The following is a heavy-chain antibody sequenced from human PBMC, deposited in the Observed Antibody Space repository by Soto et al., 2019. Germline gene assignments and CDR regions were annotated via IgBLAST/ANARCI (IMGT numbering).Heavy chain of an antibody. CDR3: AHTGFHGGTSSLAPHY. CDR2: IYWNDDK. Sequence: GLDLEWLALIYWNDDKRYSPSLKSRLTITKDTSKNQVVLTMTNMDPVDTATYYCAHTGFHGGTSSLAPHYWGQGTLVTVSS. D-gene: IGHD2-15*01. V-gene: IGHV2-5*01. J-gene: IGHJ4*02.